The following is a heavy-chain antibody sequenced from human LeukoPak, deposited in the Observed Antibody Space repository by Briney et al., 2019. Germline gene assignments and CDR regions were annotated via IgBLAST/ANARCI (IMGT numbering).Heavy chain of an antibody. CDR3: AVSGDGRNYFDY. J-gene: IGHJ4*02. Sequence: PGGSLRLSCAASGFTFSSYWMSWVRRAPGRGLEWVANINQDGSDKYYVDSVKGRFTISRDNAKSTLYLQMNSLRAEDTAVYYCAVSGDGRNYFDYWGQGTLVTVSS. D-gene: IGHD5-24*01. V-gene: IGHV3-7*02. CDR2: INQDGSDK. CDR1: GFTFSSYW.